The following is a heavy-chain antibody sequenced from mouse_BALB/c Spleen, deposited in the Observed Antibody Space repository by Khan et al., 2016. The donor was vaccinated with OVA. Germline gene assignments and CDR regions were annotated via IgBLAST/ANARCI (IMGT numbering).Heavy chain of an antibody. CDR3: ARSVTITTVVATDFDY. J-gene: IGHJ2*01. D-gene: IGHD1-1*01. Sequence: EVKLLESGPGLVKPSQSLSLTCTVTGYSITSDYAWNWIRQFPGNKLEWMGYISYSGHTSYNPSLKSRISITRDTSKNQFFLHLNSVTTEDTATCYCARSVTITTVVATDFDYWGQGTTLTVSS. CDR1: GYSITSDYA. V-gene: IGHV3-2*02. CDR2: ISYSGHT.